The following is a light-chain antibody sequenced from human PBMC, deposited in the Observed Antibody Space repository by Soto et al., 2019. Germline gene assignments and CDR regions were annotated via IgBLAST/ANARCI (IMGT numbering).Light chain of an antibody. CDR3: QQRRNWPIT. V-gene: IGKV3-11*01. CDR2: DAS. J-gene: IGKJ5*01. Sequence: EIVLTQSPATLSLSPGERATLSCRASQGVSSHLAWYQHKPGQAPRLIIYDASSRATGVPARFSGSGSGTDFTLTISSIESEDVVVYYCQQRRNWPITFGQGTRLEIK. CDR1: QGVSSH.